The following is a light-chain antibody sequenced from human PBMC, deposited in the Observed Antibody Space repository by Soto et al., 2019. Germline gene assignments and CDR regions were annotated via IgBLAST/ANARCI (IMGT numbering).Light chain of an antibody. CDR3: QQYGSSPYT. CDR2: AAS. V-gene: IGKV3-20*01. J-gene: IGKJ2*01. Sequence: EIVLTQSPGTLSLSPGEGATLSCRASQSVTSNCLAWYHQKPGQAPRLLIYAASSRLTGIPDRFSGSGSGTDFTLTISRLEPEDSAVYYCQQYGSSPYTFGQGTKLEIK. CDR1: QSVTSNC.